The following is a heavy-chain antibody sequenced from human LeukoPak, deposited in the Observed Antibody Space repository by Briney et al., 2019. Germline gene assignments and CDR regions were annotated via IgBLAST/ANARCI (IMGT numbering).Heavy chain of an antibody. J-gene: IGHJ4*02. CDR1: GGTFSIYA. CDR3: ARKVGYYDSSAYYYVD. V-gene: IGHV1-69*06. D-gene: IGHD3-22*01. Sequence: SVKLSCKASGGTFSIYAISWVRQAPGQGLEWMGGIIPIFGTANYAQKFQGRVTITADKSTSTAYMELNSLRSEDTAVYYCARKVGYYDSSAYYYVDWGQGTLVTVSS. CDR2: IIPIFGTA.